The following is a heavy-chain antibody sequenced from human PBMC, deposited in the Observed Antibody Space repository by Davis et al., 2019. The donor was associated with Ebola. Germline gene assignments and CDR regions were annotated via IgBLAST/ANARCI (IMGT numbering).Heavy chain of an antibody. J-gene: IGHJ4*02. D-gene: IGHD5-24*01. CDR1: GFTFSNAW. Sequence: GESLKISCAASGFTFSNAWMNWVRQAPGKGLEWVSTISGSITYDADSVKGRFTISTDNSKNTLYLQMNSLRAEDTAVYYCAREVGRWLHKGPFDYWGQGTLVTVSS. CDR2: ISGSIT. V-gene: IGHV3-53*01. CDR3: AREVGRWLHKGPFDY.